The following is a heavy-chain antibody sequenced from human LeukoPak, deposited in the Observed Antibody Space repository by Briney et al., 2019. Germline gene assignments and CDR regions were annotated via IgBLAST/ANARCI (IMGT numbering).Heavy chain of an antibody. CDR2: IIPILGIA. CDR3: ARGPTHEAYCTNGVCYT. CDR1: GGTFSSYA. Sequence: GASVKVSCKASGGTFSSYAISWVRQAPGQGLEWMGRIIPILGIANYAQKFQGRVTITADKSTSTAYMELSSLRSEDTAVYYCARGPTHEAYCTNGVCYTWGQGTLVTVSS. J-gene: IGHJ4*02. V-gene: IGHV1-69*04. D-gene: IGHD2-8*01.